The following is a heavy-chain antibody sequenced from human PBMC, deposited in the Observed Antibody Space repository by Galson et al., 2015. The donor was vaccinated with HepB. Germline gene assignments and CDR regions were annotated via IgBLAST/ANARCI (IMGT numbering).Heavy chain of an antibody. J-gene: IGHJ4*02. Sequence: SVKVSCKASGYTFITYAMNWVRQAPGQGLEWMGLINTNTGNPTYAQGFTGRFVFSLDTSVSTAYLQISSLKAEDTALYYCARQYNWGSDYWGQGTLVTVSS. CDR3: ARQYNWGSDY. CDR2: INTNTGNP. CDR1: GYTFITYA. V-gene: IGHV7-4-1*02. D-gene: IGHD1-20*01.